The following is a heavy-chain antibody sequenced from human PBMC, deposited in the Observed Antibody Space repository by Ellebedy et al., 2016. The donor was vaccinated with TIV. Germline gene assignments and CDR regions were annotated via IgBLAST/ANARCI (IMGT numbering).Heavy chain of an antibody. V-gene: IGHV4-61*01. CDR1: GGSVSSGSYY. D-gene: IGHD2/OR15-2a*01. J-gene: IGHJ4*02. CDR3: AIRRRWPSGGIYSFDY. Sequence: SETLSLXXTVSGGSVSSGSYYWSWIRQPPGKGLEWIGYIYYSGSTNYNPSLKSRVTISVDTSKNQFSLKLSSVTAADTAVYYCAIRRRWPSGGIYSFDYWGPGILVTVSS. CDR2: IYYSGST.